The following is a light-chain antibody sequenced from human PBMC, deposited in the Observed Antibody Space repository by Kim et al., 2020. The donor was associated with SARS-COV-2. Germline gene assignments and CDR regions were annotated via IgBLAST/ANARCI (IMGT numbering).Light chain of an antibody. CDR3: AAWDDSLNGVV. V-gene: IGLV1-44*01. CDR1: SSNIGSNT. CDR2: SNN. Sequence: ELTQPPSASGTPGQRVTISCSGSSSNIGSNTVNWYQQLPGTAPKLLIYSNNQRPSGVPDRFSGSKSGTSASMAISGLQSEDEADYYCAAWDDSLNGVVFGGGTQLTVL. J-gene: IGLJ2*01.